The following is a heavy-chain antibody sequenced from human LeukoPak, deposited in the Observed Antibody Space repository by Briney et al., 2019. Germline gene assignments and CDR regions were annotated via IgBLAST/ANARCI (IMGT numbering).Heavy chain of an antibody. CDR3: VKNNYRWTVAGPFDH. D-gene: IGHD6-19*01. J-gene: IGHJ4*02. Sequence: GGSLRLSCAASGFNFDEYSMSWVRQAPGKGLEWVSLIYWDGGSTHYAESVKDRFTISKDTNTNSLYLQMDSLRTEDTAFYYCVKNNYRWTVAGPFDHWGQGSLVTVSS. CDR2: IYWDGGST. V-gene: IGHV3-43*01. CDR1: GFNFDEYS.